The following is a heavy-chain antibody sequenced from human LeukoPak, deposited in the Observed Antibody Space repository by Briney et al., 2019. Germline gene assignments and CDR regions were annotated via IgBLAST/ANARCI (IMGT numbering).Heavy chain of an antibody. V-gene: IGHV3-48*01. CDR1: GLTFSSYS. Sequence: GGSLRLSCAASGLTFSSYSMNWVRQAPGKGLEWVSYISSSSSTIYYADSVKGRFTISRDNAKNSLYLQMNSLRAEDTAVYYCARDPSENSYYFDYWGQGTLVTVSS. CDR2: ISSSSSTI. J-gene: IGHJ4*02. CDR3: ARDPSENSYYFDY. D-gene: IGHD2-21*01.